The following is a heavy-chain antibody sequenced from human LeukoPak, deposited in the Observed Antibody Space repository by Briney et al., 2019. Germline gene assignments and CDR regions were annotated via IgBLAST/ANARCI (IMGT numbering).Heavy chain of an antibody. V-gene: IGHV4-61*08. J-gene: IGHJ4*02. CDR3: ARVNSSGWYRSFDY. CDR1: GGSISSGGYY. CDR2: IYYSGST. D-gene: IGHD6-19*01. Sequence: KASQTLSLTCTVSGGSISSGGYYWSWIRQPPGKGLEWIGYIYYSGSTNYNPSLKSRVTISVDTSKNQSSLKLSSVTAADTAVYYCARVNSSGWYRSFDYWGQGTLVTVSS.